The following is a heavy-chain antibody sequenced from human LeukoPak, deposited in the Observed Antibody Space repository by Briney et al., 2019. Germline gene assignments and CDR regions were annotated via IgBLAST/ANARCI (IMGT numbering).Heavy chain of an antibody. CDR2: INPNSGGT. CDR1: GGTFSSYA. J-gene: IGHJ4*02. D-gene: IGHD6-19*01. CDR3: VLSSTFDY. V-gene: IGHV1-2*06. Sequence: ASVKVSCKASGGTFSSYAISWVRQAPGQGLEWMGRINPNSGGTNYAQKFQGRVTMTRDTSISTAYMELSRLRSDDTAVYYCVLSSTFDYWGQGTLVTVSS.